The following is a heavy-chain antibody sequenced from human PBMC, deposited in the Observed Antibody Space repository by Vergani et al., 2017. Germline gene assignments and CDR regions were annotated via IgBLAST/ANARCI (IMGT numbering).Heavy chain of an antibody. D-gene: IGHD6-13*01. Sequence: QVQLVQSGAEVKKPGASVKVSCKASGYTFTDYFMHWVRQAPGQGLEWMGWINPNSGGTNYAQKFQGRVTMTRDTSISTAYMELSNLRSDDTAVYYCSRVGSSSNRDDFDYWGQGTLVTVSS. CDR1: GYTFTDYF. V-gene: IGHV1-2*02. CDR3: SRVGSSSNRDDFDY. CDR2: INPNSGGT. J-gene: IGHJ4*01.